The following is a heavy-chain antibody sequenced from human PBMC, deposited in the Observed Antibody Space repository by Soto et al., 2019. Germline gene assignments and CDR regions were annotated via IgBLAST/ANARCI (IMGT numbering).Heavy chain of an antibody. J-gene: IGHJ5*02. CDR1: GGTFSSYT. CDR2: IIPILGIA. V-gene: IGHV1-69*08. Sequence: QVQLVQSGAEVKKPGSSVKVSCKASGGTFSSYTISWVRQAPGQGLEWMGRIIPILGIANYAQKFQGRVTITAEKSTSTAYMELSSLRSEDTAVYYCARDLERYCSGGRCWGWFDPWGQGTLVTVSS. CDR3: ARDLERYCSGGRCWGWFDP. D-gene: IGHD2-15*01.